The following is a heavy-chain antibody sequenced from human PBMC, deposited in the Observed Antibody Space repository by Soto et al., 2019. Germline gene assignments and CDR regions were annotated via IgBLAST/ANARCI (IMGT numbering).Heavy chain of an antibody. CDR1: GFTFSDYD. J-gene: IGHJ4*02. D-gene: IGHD6-19*01. Sequence: HPVGSLRLSCAVSGFTFSDYDMHWVRQTPGKGLEWVAAIRYDGRNKFYADSVKGRFTISRDTSNNTLFLQMTTLRADDTAIYYCATLQFYWGQGTLVTVSS. CDR3: ATLQFY. V-gene: IGHV3-30*02. CDR2: IRYDGRNK.